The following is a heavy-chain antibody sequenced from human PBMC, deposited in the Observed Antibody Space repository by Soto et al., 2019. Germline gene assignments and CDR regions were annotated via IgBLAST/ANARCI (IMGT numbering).Heavy chain of an antibody. Sequence: GASVKVSCKVSGYTLNELSIHWVRQAPGKGLEWMGGFDPEDGETVYAPKFQGRVTMTEDTSTDTANMELSSLTSEDTAVYYCATGGPAGDFDYWGQGTLVTVS. J-gene: IGHJ4*02. CDR1: GYTLNELS. CDR3: ATGGPAGDFDY. CDR2: FDPEDGET. V-gene: IGHV1-24*01. D-gene: IGHD3-10*01.